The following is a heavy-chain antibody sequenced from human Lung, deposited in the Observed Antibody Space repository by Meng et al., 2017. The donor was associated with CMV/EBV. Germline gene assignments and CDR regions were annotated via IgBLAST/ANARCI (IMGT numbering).Heavy chain of an antibody. Sequence: ESXKISXAASGFTSSSYWMSWVRQAPGKGLEWVANIKQDGSEKYYVDSVKGRFTISRDNAKNSLYLQMNSLRAEDTAVYYCARISDMTGTTYYFDYWGQGTLVTVSS. J-gene: IGHJ4*02. CDR1: GFTSSSYW. CDR3: ARISDMTGTTYYFDY. V-gene: IGHV3-7*01. D-gene: IGHD1-20*01. CDR2: IKQDGSEK.